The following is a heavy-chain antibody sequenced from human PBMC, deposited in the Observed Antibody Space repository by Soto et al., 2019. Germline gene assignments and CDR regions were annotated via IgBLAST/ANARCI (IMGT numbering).Heavy chain of an antibody. D-gene: IGHD5-12*01. J-gene: IGHJ5*02. CDR3: ARDTYSGYDFGL. V-gene: IGHV4-30-4*08. Sequence: SETLSLTCSVSGASVAGGSYYWSWVRQPPGKGLEWIGYIPSRGRPFYNPSLTSRGTISADTSKNQLSLQLTSVTAADTAVYYCARDTYSGYDFGLWGQGTLVTVAS. CDR1: GASVAGGSYY. CDR2: IPSRGRP.